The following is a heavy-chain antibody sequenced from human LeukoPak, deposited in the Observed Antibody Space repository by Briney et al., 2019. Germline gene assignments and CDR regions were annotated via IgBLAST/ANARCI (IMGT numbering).Heavy chain of an antibody. Sequence: GGSLRLSCAASGFTFSSYGMHWVRQAPGKGLEWVAVISYDGNNKYYADSVRGRFTISRDNSKNTLYLQMNTLRAEDTAFYYCAKDRGEMTTVWYFDLWGRGTLVTVSS. CDR3: AKDRGEMTTVWYFDL. V-gene: IGHV3-30*18. CDR2: ISYDGNNK. D-gene: IGHD4-11*01. CDR1: GFTFSSYG. J-gene: IGHJ2*01.